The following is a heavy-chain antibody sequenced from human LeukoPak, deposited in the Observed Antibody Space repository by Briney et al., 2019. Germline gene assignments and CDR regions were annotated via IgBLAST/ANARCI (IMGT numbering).Heavy chain of an antibody. CDR2: ISTSGAKT. Sequence: PGGSLRLSCEATGFTFSSYAMSWVRQAPGKGLEWVSTISTSGAKTYYADSVRGRFTVSRDNSKSTLYLQTNSLRADDTAVYYCAKAAVGDSATPWFDPWGQGTLATVSS. J-gene: IGHJ5*02. V-gene: IGHV3-23*01. CDR1: GFTFSSYA. CDR3: AKAAVGDSATPWFDP. D-gene: IGHD2-15*01.